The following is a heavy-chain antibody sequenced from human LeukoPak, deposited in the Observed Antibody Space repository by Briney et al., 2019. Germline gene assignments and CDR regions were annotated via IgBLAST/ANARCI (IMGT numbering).Heavy chain of an antibody. V-gene: IGHV3-48*01. CDR3: ARGVSCTNGVCYLGWFDP. CDR2: ISSSSSTI. J-gene: IGHJ5*02. D-gene: IGHD2-8*01. Sequence: PGGSLRLSCAASGFTFSSYSMNWVRQAPGKGLEWVSYISSSSSTIYYADSVKGRFTISKDNAKNSLYLQMNSLRAEDTAAYYCARGVSCTNGVCYLGWFDPWGQGTLVTVSS. CDR1: GFTFSSYS.